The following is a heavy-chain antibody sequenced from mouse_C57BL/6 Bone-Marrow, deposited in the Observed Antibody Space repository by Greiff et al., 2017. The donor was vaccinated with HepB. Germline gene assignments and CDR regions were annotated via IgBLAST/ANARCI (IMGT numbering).Heavy chain of an antibody. V-gene: IGHV1-55*01. D-gene: IGHD2-1*01. CDR1: GYTFTSYW. CDR3: ARRGYGKRGRDY. J-gene: IGHJ2*01. Sequence: QVQLQQPGAELVKPGASVKMSCKASGYTFTSYWITWVKQRPGQGLEWIGDIYPGSGSTNYNEKFKSKATLTVDTSSSTAYMQLSSLTSEDSAVYYCARRGYGKRGRDYWGQGTTLTVFS. CDR2: IYPGSGST.